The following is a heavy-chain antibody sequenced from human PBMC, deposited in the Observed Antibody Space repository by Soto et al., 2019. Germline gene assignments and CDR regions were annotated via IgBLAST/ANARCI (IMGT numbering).Heavy chain of an antibody. V-gene: IGHV1-69*06. D-gene: IGHD2-2*01. Sequence: SVKVSCKASGGTFSSYAISWVRQAPGQGLEWMGGIIPIFGTANYAQKFQGRVTITADKSTSTAYMELSSLRSEDTAVYYCARGRRYCSSTSCYRTYYFDYWGQGTLVTVSS. J-gene: IGHJ4*02. CDR1: GGTFSSYA. CDR3: ARGRRYCSSTSCYRTYYFDY. CDR2: IIPIFGTA.